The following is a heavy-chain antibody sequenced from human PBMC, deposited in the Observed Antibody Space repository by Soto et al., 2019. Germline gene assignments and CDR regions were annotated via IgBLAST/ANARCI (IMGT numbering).Heavy chain of an antibody. J-gene: IGHJ5*02. CDR2: ISGYNGNT. CDR1: GYTFTSYG. Sequence: GASVKVSCKASGYTFTSYGISWVRQAPGQGLEWMGWISGYNGNTNYAERLQGRVTMTTDTSTSTAYMELKSLRYDDTAVYYCARRLRFLEWFWFDPWGQGTLVTVSS. CDR3: ARRLRFLEWFWFDP. D-gene: IGHD3-3*01. V-gene: IGHV1-18*01.